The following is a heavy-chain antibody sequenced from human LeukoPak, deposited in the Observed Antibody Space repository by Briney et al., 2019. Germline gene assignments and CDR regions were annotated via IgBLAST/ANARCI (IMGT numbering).Heavy chain of an antibody. CDR3: AKGPFGSGATFDY. D-gene: IGHD1-26*01. Sequence: GGSLRLSCAASGFTFDDYAMHWVRQAPGKGLEWVSGISWNSGSIGYADSVKGRFTISRDNAKNSLYLQMNSLRAEDTALYYCAKGPFGSGATFDYWGQGTLVTVSS. V-gene: IGHV3-9*01. CDR1: GFTFDDYA. CDR2: ISWNSGSI. J-gene: IGHJ4*02.